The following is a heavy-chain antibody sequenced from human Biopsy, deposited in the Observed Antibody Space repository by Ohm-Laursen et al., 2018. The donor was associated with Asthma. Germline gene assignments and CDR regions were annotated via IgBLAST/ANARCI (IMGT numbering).Heavy chain of an antibody. D-gene: IGHD3-3*02. CDR1: GFTFGDYW. J-gene: IGHJ1*01. V-gene: IGHV3-7*01. Sequence: SLRLSCAASGFTFGDYWMSWVRQVPGRGLEWVANIKHDGCENNHVDSLKGRFTISRDNAKNSLYLQMNSLRAEDTAVYYCARTFHFWSPYHAEHYQLWGQGTLVTVSS. CDR3: ARTFHFWSPYHAEHYQL. CDR2: IKHDGCEN.